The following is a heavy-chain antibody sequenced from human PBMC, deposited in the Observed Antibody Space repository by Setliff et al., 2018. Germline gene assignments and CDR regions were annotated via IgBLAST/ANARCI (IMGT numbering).Heavy chain of an antibody. Sequence: GGSLRLSCGASGFTFRKYWMYWVRQVPGKGLVWVARINGDGSITNYADFVKGRFTISRDNARNTLYLQMNSLRGEDTAVYFCASIDWGENFYNTDVWGKGTTVTVSS. V-gene: IGHV3-74*01. J-gene: IGHJ6*04. CDR2: INGDGSIT. D-gene: IGHD7-27*01. CDR3: ASIDWGENFYNTDV. CDR1: GFTFRKYW.